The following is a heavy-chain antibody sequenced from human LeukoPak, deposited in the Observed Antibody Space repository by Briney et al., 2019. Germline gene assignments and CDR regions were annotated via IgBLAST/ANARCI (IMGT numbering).Heavy chain of an antibody. CDR1: GYTFTNYY. Sequence: ASVKVSCKASGYTFTNYYIHWVRQAPGQGLERMGWINPSSGGTNYAQKFQGRVTMTRDTSISTAYMELSRLRSDDTAVYYCARRRGGNSGADYFDYWGQGTLVTVSS. J-gene: IGHJ4*02. CDR2: INPSSGGT. V-gene: IGHV1-2*02. D-gene: IGHD4-23*01. CDR3: ARRRGGNSGADYFDY.